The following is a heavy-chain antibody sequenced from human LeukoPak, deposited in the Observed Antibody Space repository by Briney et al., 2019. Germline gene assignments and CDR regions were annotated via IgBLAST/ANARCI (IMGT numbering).Heavy chain of an antibody. Sequence: GASVKVSCKASGYTFTGYYMHWVRQAPGQGLEWRGWINPNSGGTNYAQKFQGRVTMTRDTSISTAYMELSRLRSDDTAVYYCATSVIVVVPAALFDYWGQGTLVTVSS. CDR2: INPNSGGT. CDR3: ATSVIVVVPAALFDY. J-gene: IGHJ4*02. CDR1: GYTFTGYY. D-gene: IGHD2-2*01. V-gene: IGHV1-2*02.